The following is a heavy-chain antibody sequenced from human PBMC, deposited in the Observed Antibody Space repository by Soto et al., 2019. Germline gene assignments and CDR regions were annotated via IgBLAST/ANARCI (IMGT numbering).Heavy chain of an antibody. CDR2: INAGNGNT. CDR3: ARASRINVDY. J-gene: IGHJ4*02. D-gene: IGHD2-15*01. V-gene: IGHV1-3*05. Sequence: QVQLVQSGAEEKKPGASVKVSCKASGYTFTNYALHWVRQAPGQRLECMGWINAGNGNTKYSQKVQGRVTMTRDTSASTAYMELSSLRSEDTAVYYCARASRINVDYWGQGTLVTVSS. CDR1: GYTFTNYA.